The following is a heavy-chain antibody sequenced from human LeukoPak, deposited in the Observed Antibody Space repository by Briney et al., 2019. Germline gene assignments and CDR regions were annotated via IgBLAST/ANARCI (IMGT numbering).Heavy chain of an antibody. Sequence: ASVKVSCKASGYPFTDYYIHWVRQAPGQGLEWMGIINPNSGRTSYSQNFQGRLTMSRDTSTSTVYLELSSLQSDDTAVFYCARDILGSSLGKFDYWAREPWSPSPQ. CDR3: ARDILGSSLGKFDY. D-gene: IGHD3-10*01. CDR1: GYPFTDYY. J-gene: IGHJ4*02. V-gene: IGHV1-46*01. CDR2: INPNSGRT.